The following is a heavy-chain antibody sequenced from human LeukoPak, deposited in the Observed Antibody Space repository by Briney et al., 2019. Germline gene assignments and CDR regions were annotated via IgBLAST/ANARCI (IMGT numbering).Heavy chain of an antibody. CDR1: GGSISSGVDS. V-gene: IGHV4-30-4*07. D-gene: IGHD3-22*01. CDR3: ARGPYSYDSSGAFDI. Sequence: SETLSLTCAVSGGSISSGVDSWSWIRQPPGKGLEWIGYIYYSETTYYNPSLKSRVTISSDTSKNQFSLRLSSVTAADTAVYFCARGPYSYDSSGAFDIWGQGTMVTVSS. J-gene: IGHJ3*02. CDR2: IYYSETT.